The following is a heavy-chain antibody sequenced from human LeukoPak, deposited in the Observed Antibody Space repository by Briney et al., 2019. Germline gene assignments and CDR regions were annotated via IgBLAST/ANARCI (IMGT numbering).Heavy chain of an antibody. CDR1: GVSISSSSYY. D-gene: IGHD6-13*01. Sequence: PSETLSLTCTVSGVSISSSSYYWGWLRQPPGKGLEWIGSIYYSGSTYYNPSLKSRFTISVDTSKNQFSLKLSSVTAADTAVYYCASRAAGTDFDYWGQGTLVTVSS. CDR3: ASRAAGTDFDY. CDR2: IYYSGST. J-gene: IGHJ4*02. V-gene: IGHV4-39*01.